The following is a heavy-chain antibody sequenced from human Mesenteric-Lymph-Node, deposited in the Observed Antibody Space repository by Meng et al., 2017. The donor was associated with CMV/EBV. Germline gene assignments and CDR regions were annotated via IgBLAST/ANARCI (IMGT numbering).Heavy chain of an antibody. Sequence: TGSGGSISSGASRWTWVQQLPWKGLEWVRYISYEGSTYYNPSLRSRLIISVDTSNNQFSLKLSSVTAADTAVYYCAREDEFLNWFDPWGQGTLVTVSS. J-gene: IGHJ5*02. CDR1: GGSISSGASR. V-gene: IGHV4-31*03. CDR3: AREDEFLNWFDP. D-gene: IGHD2/OR15-2a*01. CDR2: ISYEGST.